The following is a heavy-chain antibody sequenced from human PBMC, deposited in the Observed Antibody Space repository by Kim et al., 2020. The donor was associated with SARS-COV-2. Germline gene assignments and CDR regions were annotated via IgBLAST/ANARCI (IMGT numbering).Heavy chain of an antibody. J-gene: IGHJ5*02. D-gene: IGHD2-15*01. CDR3: ATTATPLVVAGSYWFDP. CDR2: IIPIFGTA. Sequence: SVKVSCKASGGTFSSYAISWVRQAPGQGLEWMGGIIPIFGTANYAQKFQGRVTITADESTSTAYMELSSLRSEDTAVYYCATTATPLVVAGSYWFDPWGQGTLVTVSS. V-gene: IGHV1-69*13. CDR1: GGTFSSYA.